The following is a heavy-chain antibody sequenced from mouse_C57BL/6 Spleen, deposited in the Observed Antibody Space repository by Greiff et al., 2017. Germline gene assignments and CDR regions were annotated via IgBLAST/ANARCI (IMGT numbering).Heavy chain of an antibody. J-gene: IGHJ4*01. CDR1: GFTFTDYY. Sequence: EVKLMESGGGLVQPGGSLSLSCAASGFTFTDYYMSWVRQPPGKALEWLGFIRNKADGYTTEYSASVKGRFNISRDNSQSILYLQMNALRAEDSATYYCARYCYYDYGSMDYWGQGTAVTVSS. V-gene: IGHV7-3*01. CDR2: IRNKADGYTT. CDR3: ARYCYYDYGSMDY. D-gene: IGHD2-4*01.